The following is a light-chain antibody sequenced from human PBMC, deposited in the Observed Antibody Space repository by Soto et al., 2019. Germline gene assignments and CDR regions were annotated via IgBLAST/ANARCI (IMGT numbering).Light chain of an antibody. V-gene: IGLV2-23*01. CDR3: CSYADSGVV. CDR2: EAT. Sequence: QSVLTQPASVSGSPGRSITISCTGTSSDVGSFNLVSWYQQHPAKAPKLIIYEATKRPSGVSSRFSGSKSANTASLTISGLQAEDEADYYCCSYADSGVVFGGGTKLTVL. J-gene: IGLJ2*01. CDR1: SSDVGSFNL.